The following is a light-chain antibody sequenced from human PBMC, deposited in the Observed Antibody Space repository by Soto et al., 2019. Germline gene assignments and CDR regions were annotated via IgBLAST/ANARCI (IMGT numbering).Light chain of an antibody. J-gene: IGLJ2*01. Sequence: QSALTQPASVSGSPGQSITISCSGTSSDVGSYSHVAWYQQFPGKTPKLIIYEVTYRPSGIPDRFSGSKSGHTASLTVSGLRAEDEATYYCSSYAGSDFLVFGGGTQLTVL. V-gene: IGLV2-8*01. CDR2: EVT. CDR3: SSYAGSDFLV. CDR1: SSDVGSYSH.